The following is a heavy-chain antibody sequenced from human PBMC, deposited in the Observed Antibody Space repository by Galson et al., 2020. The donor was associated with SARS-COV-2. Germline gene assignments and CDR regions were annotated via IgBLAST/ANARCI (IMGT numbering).Heavy chain of an antibody. CDR3: AREAGDSWYFDY. CDR2: ISYSGAT. Sequence: SETLSLTCTASGDSIDRSRFHWGRIRQAPGKGLAWIGCISYSGATYYKPSLKSRVTVSVDTSNNQFSLKLTSVTAADTGVYYCAREAGDSWYFDYWAPGTLVTVSS. J-gene: IGHJ4*02. CDR1: GDSIDRSRFH. V-gene: IGHV4-39*07. D-gene: IGHD6-13*01.